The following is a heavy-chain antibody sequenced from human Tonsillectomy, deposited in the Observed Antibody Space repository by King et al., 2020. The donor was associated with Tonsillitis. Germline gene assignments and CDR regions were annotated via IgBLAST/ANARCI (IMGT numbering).Heavy chain of an antibody. CDR2: ISGSGGSP. J-gene: IGHJ4*02. CDR3: AKDSAYYYDSSGYSLGDY. CDR1: GFTFSSYA. D-gene: IGHD3-22*01. V-gene: IGHV3-23*04. Sequence: VQLVESGGGLVQPGGSLRLSCAASGFTFSSYAMSWVRQAPGKGLEWVSAISGSGGSPYYADSGKGRFTIPRDNSKNTLYLQMNSLRAEDTAVYYCAKDSAYYYDSSGYSLGDYWGQGTLVTVSS.